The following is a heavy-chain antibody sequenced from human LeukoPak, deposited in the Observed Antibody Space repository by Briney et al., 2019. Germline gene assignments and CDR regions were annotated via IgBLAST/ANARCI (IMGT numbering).Heavy chain of an antibody. V-gene: IGHV1-18*04. CDR3: ARRAGSYLYYYYGMDV. CDR1: GYTFTSYG. CDR2: ISAYNGNT. Sequence: ASVKVSCKASGYTFTSYGISWVRQAPGQGLEWMGWISAYNGNTNYAQKLQGRVTMTTDTSTSTAYMELRSLRSDDTAVYYCARRAGSYLYYYYGMDVCGKGTTVTVSS. D-gene: IGHD3-16*02. J-gene: IGHJ6*04.